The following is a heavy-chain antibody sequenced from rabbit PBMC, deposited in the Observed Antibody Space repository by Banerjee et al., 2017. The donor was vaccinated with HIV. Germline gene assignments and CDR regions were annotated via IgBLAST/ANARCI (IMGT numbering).Heavy chain of an antibody. Sequence: ASWAKGRFTISKTSSTTVTLQMTSLTAADMAIYFCARAGAAGSSYWGHTRLDLWGPGTLVTVS. V-gene: IGHV1S40*01. D-gene: IGHD8-1*01. J-gene: IGHJ3*01. CDR3: ARAGAAGSSYWGHTRLDL.